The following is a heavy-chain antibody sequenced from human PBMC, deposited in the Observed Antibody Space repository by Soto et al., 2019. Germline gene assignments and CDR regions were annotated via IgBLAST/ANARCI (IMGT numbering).Heavy chain of an antibody. V-gene: IGHV3-21*01. CDR3: ARDLVGATI. J-gene: IGHJ4*02. CDR1: GFTFSSYS. CDR2: ISSSSNYI. Sequence: EVQLVESGGGLVKPGGYLRISCAASGFTFSSYSMNWVRQAPGKGLESVSSISSSSNYIYYADSVKGRFTISRDNAKNSLYLQMNSLRAEYTAVYYCARDLVGATIWGQGTLVTVSS. D-gene: IGHD1-26*01.